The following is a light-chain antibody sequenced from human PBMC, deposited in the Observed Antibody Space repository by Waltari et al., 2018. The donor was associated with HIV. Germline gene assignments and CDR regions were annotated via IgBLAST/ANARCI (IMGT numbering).Light chain of an antibody. CDR1: NSNVGNNY. V-gene: IGLV1-47*01. CDR2: RNN. Sequence: QSVLTQPPSASGTPGQRVTISCSGSNSNVGNNYVSWYQHLPGTTPKLLIYRNNQRPSGDTDRCSGSKSGTSASRAISGLRSEDEADYYCAAWDDSLSGRVFGGGTKLTVL. CDR3: AAWDDSLSGRV. J-gene: IGLJ3*02.